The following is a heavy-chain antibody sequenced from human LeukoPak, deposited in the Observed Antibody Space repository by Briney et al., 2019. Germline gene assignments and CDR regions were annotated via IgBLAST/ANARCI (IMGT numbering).Heavy chain of an antibody. J-gene: IGHJ5*02. Sequence: GGTLRLSCAASGFTFSSHGMSWFRQAPGKGLEWVSSIGCSGDRTYYADSVKGRFTISRDNSKNTLYLGMNSLRADDTAVYYCARHHYYGSGSSFGWFDPWGQGTLVTVSS. V-gene: IGHV3-23*01. CDR1: GFTFSSHG. CDR2: IGCSGDRT. CDR3: ARHHYYGSGSSFGWFDP. D-gene: IGHD3-10*01.